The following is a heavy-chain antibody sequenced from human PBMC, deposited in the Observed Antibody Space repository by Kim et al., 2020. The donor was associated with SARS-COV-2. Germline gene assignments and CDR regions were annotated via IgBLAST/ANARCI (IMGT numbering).Heavy chain of an antibody. J-gene: IGHJ4*02. D-gene: IGHD6-13*01. CDR1: GGSISSSSYY. Sequence: SETLSLTCTVSGGSISSSSYYWGWIRQPPGKGLEWIGSIYYSGSNYYNPSLKSRVTISVDKSKNHFSLKLSAVTAADTAVYYCARAHSSSWPADYWGQGTLVTVSS. CDR2: IYYSGSN. V-gene: IGHV4-39*02. CDR3: ARAHSSSWPADY.